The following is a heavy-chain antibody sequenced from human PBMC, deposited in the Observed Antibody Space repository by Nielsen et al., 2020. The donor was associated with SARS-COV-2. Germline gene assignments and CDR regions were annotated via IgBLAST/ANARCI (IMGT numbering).Heavy chain of an antibody. V-gene: IGHV3-30*19. Sequence: GESLKLSCAASGFTFSSYGMHWVRQAPGKGLEWVAVIWYDGSNKYYADSVKGRFTISRDNSKNTLYLQMNSLRAEDTAVYYCARDASGWYLDYWGQGTLVTVSS. CDR2: IWYDGSNK. CDR3: ARDASGWYLDY. J-gene: IGHJ4*02. D-gene: IGHD6-19*01. CDR1: GFTFSSYG.